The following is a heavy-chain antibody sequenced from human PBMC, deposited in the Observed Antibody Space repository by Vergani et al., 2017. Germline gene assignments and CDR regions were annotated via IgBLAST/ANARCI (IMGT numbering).Heavy chain of an antibody. J-gene: IGHJ1*01. D-gene: IGHD2-15*01. V-gene: IGHV3-30*03. CDR1: GFTSSSYG. CDR2: ISYDGTQK. CDR3: ATKSCGTPRCQIGYFRE. Sequence: QVHLVESGGGVVQPGRSLRLPCVVSGFTSSSYGMHWVRQAPGKGLEWVAVISYDGTQKYYADSVKGRFTISRDNSKSTLYLQMNSLRTEDTAVYYCATKSCGTPRCQIGYFREWGQGTLVTVSS.